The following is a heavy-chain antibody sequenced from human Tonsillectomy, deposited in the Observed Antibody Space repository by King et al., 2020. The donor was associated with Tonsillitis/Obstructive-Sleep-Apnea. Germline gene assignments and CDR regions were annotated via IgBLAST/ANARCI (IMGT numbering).Heavy chain of an antibody. CDR2: ISGSGNTI. Sequence: VQLVESGGGLEQPGGSLRLSCAASGFTFSTYSMNWVRQAPGKGLEWVSFISGSGNTIYYADSVKGRFTITRDNANNSLFLQMNSLRVEDTALYYCTRDKRQRWALDFWGQGTLVTVS. CDR3: TRDKRQRWALDF. J-gene: IGHJ4*02. V-gene: IGHV3-48*01. CDR1: GFTFSTYS. D-gene: IGHD1-1*01.